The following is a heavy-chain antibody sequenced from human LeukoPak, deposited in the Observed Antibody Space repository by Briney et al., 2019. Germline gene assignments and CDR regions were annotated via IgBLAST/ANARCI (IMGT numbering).Heavy chain of an antibody. CDR2: INHSGST. CDR3: ARDYGDCSGGSCYRGYYYYMDV. Sequence: SETLSLTCAVYGGSFSGYYWSWIRQPPGKGLEWIGEINHSGSTNYNPSPKSRVTISVDTSKNQFSLKLSSVTAADTAVYYCARDYGDCSGGSCYRGYYYYMDVWGKGTTVTISS. J-gene: IGHJ6*03. V-gene: IGHV4-34*01. D-gene: IGHD2-15*01. CDR1: GGSFSGYY.